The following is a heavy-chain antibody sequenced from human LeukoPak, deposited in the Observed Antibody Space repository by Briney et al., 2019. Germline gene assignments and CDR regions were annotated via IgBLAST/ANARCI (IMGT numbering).Heavy chain of an antibody. CDR3: ARETRVYYYDSSGYLDY. D-gene: IGHD3-22*01. CDR1: GFTFTTYD. CDR2: IGTTGDT. V-gene: IGHV3-13*01. Sequence: GGSLRLSCAASGFTFTTYDMHWVRQAKGKGLEWVSAIGTTGDTYYPGSVRGRFTISRENAKNSLYLQMNSLRAGDTAVYYCARETRVYYYDSSGYLDYWGQGTLVTVSS. J-gene: IGHJ4*02.